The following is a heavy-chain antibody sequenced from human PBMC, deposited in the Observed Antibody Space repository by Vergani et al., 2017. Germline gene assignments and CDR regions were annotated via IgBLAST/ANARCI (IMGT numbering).Heavy chain of an antibody. V-gene: IGHV3-23*01. J-gene: IGHJ3*02. D-gene: IGHD4-17*01. CDR2: ISGSGGST. CDR1: GFTLSSYA. CDR3: AQDLHYGDYGWALDALYI. Sequence: EVQLLESGGGLVQPGGSLRLSCAASGFTLSSYAMSWVRQAPGKGLEWVSAISGSGGSTYYADSVKGRFTISRDKSKNTLYLQMNSLRAEDTAVYYCAQDLHYGDYGWALDALYIWGQGTMVTGSS.